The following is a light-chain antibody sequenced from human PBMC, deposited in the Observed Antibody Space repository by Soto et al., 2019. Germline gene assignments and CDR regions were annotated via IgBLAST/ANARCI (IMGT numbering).Light chain of an antibody. CDR1: SSDVGGSNS. J-gene: IGLJ1*01. V-gene: IGLV2-14*03. CDR2: DVS. CDR3: SSFTSSTTYV. Sequence: QSALTQPASVSGSPGQSITISCTGTSSDVGGSNSVSWYQHHPGKAPKLMIHDVSNRPSGVSNRFSGSKSGNTASLTISGLQAEDEADYYCSSFTSSTTYVFGTGTKLTVL.